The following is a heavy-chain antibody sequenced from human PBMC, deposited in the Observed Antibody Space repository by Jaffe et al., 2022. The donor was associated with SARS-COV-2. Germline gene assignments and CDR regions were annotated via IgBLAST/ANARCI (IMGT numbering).Heavy chain of an antibody. CDR1: GFTFSSYW. Sequence: EVQLVESGGGVVQPGDFLRLSCAASGFTFSSYWMTWVRQAPGEGLEWVANINQDGSEKYYVDSVKGRFTISRDNAKNSLYLLMNSLRVEDRAVYYCARTPGDPITWSRNGLDVWGQGTTVTVSS. V-gene: IGHV3-7*03. J-gene: IGHJ6*02. D-gene: IGHD3-16*01. CDR3: ARTPGDPITWSRNGLDV. CDR2: INQDGSEK.